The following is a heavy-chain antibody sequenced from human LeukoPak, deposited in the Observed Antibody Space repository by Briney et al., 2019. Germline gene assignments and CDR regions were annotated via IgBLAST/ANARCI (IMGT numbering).Heavy chain of an antibody. Sequence: GGSLRLSCAASGFTVSSNYMSWVRQAPGKGLEWVSVIYSGGSTYYADSVKGRFTISRDNSKNTLYLQMNSLRAEDTAVYYCARSRYSSGQDYWGQGTLVTVSS. CDR3: ARSRYSSGQDY. V-gene: IGHV3-66*02. CDR1: GFTVSSNY. D-gene: IGHD6-19*01. CDR2: IYSGGST. J-gene: IGHJ4*02.